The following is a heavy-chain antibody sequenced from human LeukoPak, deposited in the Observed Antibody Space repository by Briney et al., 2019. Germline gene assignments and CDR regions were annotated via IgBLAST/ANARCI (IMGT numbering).Heavy chain of an antibody. CDR3: ARGPYSYGYNWFDP. Sequence: SETLSLTCTVSGGSISIYYWSWIRQPPGKGLEWIGYIYYSGSTNYNPSLKSRVTISVDTSKNQFSLKLSSVTAADTAVYYCARGPYSYGYNWFDPWGQGTLVTVSS. CDR2: IYYSGST. V-gene: IGHV4-59*01. CDR1: GGSISIYY. J-gene: IGHJ5*02. D-gene: IGHD5-18*01.